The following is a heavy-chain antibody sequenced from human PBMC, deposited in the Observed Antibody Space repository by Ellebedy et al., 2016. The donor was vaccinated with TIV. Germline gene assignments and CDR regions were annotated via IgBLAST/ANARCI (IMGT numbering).Heavy chain of an antibody. CDR1: GFPFDDYS. CDR3: AKDVSNSLGYVLIDY. Sequence: GESLKISCAASGFPFDDYSMHWVRQVPGKGLEWVSLISWDGTTTNYADFVRGRFTISRDNRKNSLFLQMHSLTTEDTALYFCAKDVSNSLGYVLIDYWGQGTQVTVSS. CDR2: ISWDGTTT. J-gene: IGHJ4*02. D-gene: IGHD5-12*01. V-gene: IGHV3-43*01.